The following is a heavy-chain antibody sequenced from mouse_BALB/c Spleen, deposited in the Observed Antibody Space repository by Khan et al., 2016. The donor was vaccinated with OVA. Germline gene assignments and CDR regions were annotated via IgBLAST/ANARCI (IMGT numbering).Heavy chain of an antibody. CDR1: GYSITSGYG. D-gene: IGHD3-2*02. CDR2: ISYDGNP. CDR3: ARKARIKY. J-gene: IGHJ2*01. Sequence: EVELVESGPGLVKPSQSLSLTCTVTGYSITSGYGWNWIRQFQGKNLKWMGYISYDGNPNNNPSLKMRISSNQDTYKNQFFLQLNSVTTEDTATYYCARKARIKYWGQGTTLTVSS. V-gene: IGHV3-2*02.